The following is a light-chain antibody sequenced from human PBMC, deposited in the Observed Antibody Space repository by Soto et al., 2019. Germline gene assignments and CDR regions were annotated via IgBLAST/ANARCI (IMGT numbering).Light chain of an antibody. Sequence: DILLTQSPDPLSLSPGERATLSCRASQSICSTSLGCYQQKPGQAPRLLIYVASSLASGVPDRFSGSGSGTDFTLTISRLEPEDFAMYYCQQYLSSPFTFGPGTKVDIK. V-gene: IGKV3-20*01. CDR2: VAS. CDR3: QQYLSSPFT. J-gene: IGKJ3*01. CDR1: QSICSTS.